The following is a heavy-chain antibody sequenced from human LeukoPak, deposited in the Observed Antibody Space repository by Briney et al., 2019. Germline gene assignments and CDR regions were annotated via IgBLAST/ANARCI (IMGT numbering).Heavy chain of an antibody. V-gene: IGHV1-2*02. CDR1: GYTFTGYY. CDR2: INPNSGGT. J-gene: IGHJ4*02. CDR3: ARQDFSEFGDYFDY. Sequence: ASVKVSCKASGYTFTGYYMHWVRQAPGQGLEWMGWINPNSGGTNYAQKFQGRVTMTRDTSISTAYMELSRLRSDDTAVYYCARQDFSEFGDYFDYWGQGTLVTVSS. D-gene: IGHD3-16*01.